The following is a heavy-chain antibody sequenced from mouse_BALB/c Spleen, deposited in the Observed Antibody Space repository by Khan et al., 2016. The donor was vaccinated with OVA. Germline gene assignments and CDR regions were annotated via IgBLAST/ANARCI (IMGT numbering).Heavy chain of an antibody. J-gene: IGHJ4*01. CDR3: ARDRLRLAMDS. CDR2: IWTGGNT. Sequence: VQLQESGPGLVAPSQSLSITCPVSGFSFTSYGVHWIRQPPGKGLEWLGVIWTGGNTNYNSALMSRLSISKDNSKSQVFLKMNSLQTDDTAIYYCARDRLRLAMDSWGQGTSVTVSS. D-gene: IGHD2-4*01. V-gene: IGHV2-9*02. CDR1: GFSFTSYG.